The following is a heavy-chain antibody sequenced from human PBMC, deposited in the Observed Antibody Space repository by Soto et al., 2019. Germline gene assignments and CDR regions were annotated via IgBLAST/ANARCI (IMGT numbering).Heavy chain of an antibody. J-gene: IGHJ6*02. D-gene: IGHD3-22*01. CDR3: ARGDATKIVVTTYYAMDV. CDR2: IIPVFGTP. CDR1: GGSSSNYG. Sequence: QDDQVLSAGEVEKHGSSAMISCKAAGGSSSNYGSSCWRQAPGQGLEWMGAIIPVFGTPNYAQKFQDRVTITADESTTTVYMEVRSLTSEDTAVYYCARGDATKIVVTTYYAMDVWGQGTTVTVSS. V-gene: IGHV1-69*12.